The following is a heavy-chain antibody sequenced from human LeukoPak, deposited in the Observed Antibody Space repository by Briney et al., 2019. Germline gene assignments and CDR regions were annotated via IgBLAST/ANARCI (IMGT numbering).Heavy chain of an antibody. CDR2: IYYSGST. D-gene: IGHD6-19*01. J-gene: IGHJ4*02. CDR3: ARSSGWAYFDY. CDR1: GGSIGSYY. Sequence: SETLSLTCTVSGGSIGSYYWSWIRQPPGKGLEWIGYIYYSGSTNYNPSLKSRVTISVDTSKNQFSLKLSSVTAADTAVYYCARSSGWAYFDYWGQGTLVTVSS. V-gene: IGHV4-59*01.